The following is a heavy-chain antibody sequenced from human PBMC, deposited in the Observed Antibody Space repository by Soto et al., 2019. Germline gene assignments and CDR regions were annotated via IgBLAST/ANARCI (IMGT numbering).Heavy chain of an antibody. V-gene: IGHV3-30-3*01. CDR2: ISYDGSNK. CDR3: ARKVPALVAYYYYGMDV. Sequence: PGGSLRLSCAASEFTFSNYAMHWVRQAPGKGLEWVAVISYDGSNKYYADSVKGRFTISRDNSKNTLYLQMNSLRAEDTAVYYCARKVPALVAYYYYGMDVWGQGTTVTVSS. CDR1: EFTFSNYA. J-gene: IGHJ6*02. D-gene: IGHD2-2*01.